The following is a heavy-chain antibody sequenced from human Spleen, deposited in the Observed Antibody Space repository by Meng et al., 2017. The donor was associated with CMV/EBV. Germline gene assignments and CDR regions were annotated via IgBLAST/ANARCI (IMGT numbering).Heavy chain of an antibody. Sequence: VGSLRLSCAASGFTFSSYAMSWVRQAPGKGLEWVSVIYSGGSSPYYADSVKGRFTISRDNAKNSLYLQMNSLRAEDTAVYYCAREAGYSSGWYYYYGMDVWGQGTTVTVSS. V-gene: IGHV3-23*03. CDR1: GFTFSSYA. D-gene: IGHD6-19*01. CDR2: IYSGGSSP. J-gene: IGHJ6*02. CDR3: AREAGYSSGWYYYYGMDV.